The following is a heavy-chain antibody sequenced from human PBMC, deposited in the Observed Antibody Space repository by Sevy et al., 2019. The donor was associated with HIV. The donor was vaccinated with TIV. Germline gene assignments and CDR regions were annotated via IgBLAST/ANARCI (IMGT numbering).Heavy chain of an antibody. Sequence: GSLRLSCAASGFTFSNYALTWVRQAPGKGLEWISGISGGGGSTYYADSVKGLFTISRDNSKNTLYLQMNSLRVEDTAVYFCAKGNSDFWSGFRYFDLWGRGTLVTVSS. J-gene: IGHJ2*01. CDR2: ISGGGGST. CDR1: GFTFSNYA. CDR3: AKGNSDFWSGFRYFDL. V-gene: IGHV3-23*01. D-gene: IGHD3-3*01.